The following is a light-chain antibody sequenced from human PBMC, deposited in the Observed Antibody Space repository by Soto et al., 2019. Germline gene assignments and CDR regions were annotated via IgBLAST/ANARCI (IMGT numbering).Light chain of an antibody. Sequence: DIQMTQSPSTLSGSVGDRVTITCRASQTISSWLAWYQQKPGKAPKLLIYKASTLKSGVPSRFNGSRSETEFTLTIRNLQPDDFATYYCQQYNSFPWTFGLGTKVDI. V-gene: IGKV1-5*03. CDR1: QTISSW. CDR2: KAS. CDR3: QQYNSFPWT. J-gene: IGKJ1*01.